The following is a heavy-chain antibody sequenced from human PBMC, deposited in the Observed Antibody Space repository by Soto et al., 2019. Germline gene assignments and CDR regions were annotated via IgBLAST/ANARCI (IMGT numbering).Heavy chain of an antibody. Sequence: ASVKVSCKASGYTFTSYGISWVRQAPGQGLEWMGWISAYNGNTNYAQKLQGRVTMTTDTSTSTAYMELRSLRSDDTAVYYCARGTGRYDFWSGNPLPYYFDYWGQGTLVTSPQ. V-gene: IGHV1-18*01. D-gene: IGHD3-3*01. CDR1: GYTFTSYG. CDR3: ARGTGRYDFWSGNPLPYYFDY. CDR2: ISAYNGNT. J-gene: IGHJ4*02.